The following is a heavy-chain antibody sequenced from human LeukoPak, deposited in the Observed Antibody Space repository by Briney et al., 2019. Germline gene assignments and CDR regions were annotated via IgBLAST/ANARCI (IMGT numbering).Heavy chain of an antibody. Sequence: GGSLRLSCAASGFTFDDYGMSWVRQAPGKGLEWVSGINWNGGSTGYADSVKGRFTISRDNAKNSLYLQINSLRAEDTALYHCARVYYGSGSYLFDYWGQGTLVTVSS. D-gene: IGHD3-10*01. J-gene: IGHJ4*02. CDR1: GFTFDDYG. V-gene: IGHV3-20*01. CDR3: ARVYYGSGSYLFDY. CDR2: INWNGGST.